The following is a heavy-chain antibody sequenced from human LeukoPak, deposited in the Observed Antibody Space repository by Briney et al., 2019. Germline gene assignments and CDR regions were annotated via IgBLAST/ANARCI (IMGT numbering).Heavy chain of an antibody. D-gene: IGHD1-1*01. CDR1: GFTFSSYE. J-gene: IGHJ4*02. V-gene: IGHV3-48*03. CDR3: TTVGTAWNFDY. CDR2: ISSSGSTI. Sequence: GGSLILSCAASGFTFSSYEMNWVRQAPGKGLEWVSYISSSGSTIYYAASVKGRFTISRDNAKNSLYLQMNSLKIEDAAVYYCTTVGTAWNFDYWGQGTLVTVSS.